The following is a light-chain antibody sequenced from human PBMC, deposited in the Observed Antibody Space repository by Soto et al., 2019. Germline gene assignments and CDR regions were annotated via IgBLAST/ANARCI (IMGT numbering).Light chain of an antibody. Sequence: DIVMTQSPDSLAVSLGERATIDCKSSQSLFYRSTNKNYLAWYQQKPGQPPKLLIYWASTRESGVPDRFSGSGSTTDFTLTISSLQAEDVAVYYCQQYYSLPLTFGPGTKVDIK. CDR1: QSLFYRSTNKNY. V-gene: IGKV4-1*01. CDR2: WAS. J-gene: IGKJ3*01. CDR3: QQYYSLPLT.